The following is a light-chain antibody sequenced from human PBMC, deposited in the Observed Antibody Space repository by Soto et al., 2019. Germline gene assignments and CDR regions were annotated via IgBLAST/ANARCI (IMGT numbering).Light chain of an antibody. CDR3: QHYNNWPPYT. J-gene: IGKJ2*01. CDR1: QSVGSN. Sequence: EIVMTQSPDTLSLSPGERGTLSCRASQSVGSNLAWYQHKPGQAPRLLIYGASTRATGIPARFSGSGSGTEFTLTISGLQFEDFAVYYCQHYNNWPPYTFGQGTTLEIK. V-gene: IGKV3-15*01. CDR2: GAS.